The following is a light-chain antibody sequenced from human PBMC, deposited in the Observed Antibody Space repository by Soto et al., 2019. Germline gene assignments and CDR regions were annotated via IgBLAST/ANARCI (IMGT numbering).Light chain of an antibody. J-gene: IGKJ5*01. V-gene: IGKV1-12*01. CDR2: SAS. CDR3: QQCNSFPIT. Sequence: DIQMTQSPSSVSASVGDRVTITCRASQNIDNWLAWYQHKPGKGPHLLIYSASTLQSGVPPRFSGSGSGTDFTLTISSLQPEDFATYYCQQCNSFPITFGQGTRLEI. CDR1: QNIDNW.